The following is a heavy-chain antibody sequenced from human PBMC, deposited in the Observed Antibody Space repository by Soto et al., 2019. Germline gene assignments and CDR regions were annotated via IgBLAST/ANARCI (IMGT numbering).Heavy chain of an antibody. Sequence: QVQLVQSGPELKKPGASVKVSCRASGYTFTSYGISWVRQAPGQGLEWMGRINANNGDTDYRQKFQGRITMTADASTDTVYMDLRNLTTDDPGVYYCSRFGAYGSHWGQGTQITVSS. CDR1: GYTFTSYG. V-gene: IGHV1-18*04. CDR3: SRFGAYGSH. D-gene: IGHD1-26*01. J-gene: IGHJ4*02. CDR2: INANNGDT.